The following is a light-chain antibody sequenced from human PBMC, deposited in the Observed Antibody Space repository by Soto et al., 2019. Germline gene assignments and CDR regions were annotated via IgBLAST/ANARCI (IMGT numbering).Light chain of an antibody. CDR2: EVS. CDR1: SSDVGGYNY. Sequence: VLTQPASVSGSPGQSITISCTGTSSDVGGYNYVSWYQQHPGKAPKLMIYEVSNRPSGVSYRFSGSKSGNTASLTISGLRAEDEADYYCSSYTSSSTLNYVFGTGTKVTVL. CDR3: SSYTSSSTLNYV. J-gene: IGLJ1*01. V-gene: IGLV2-14*01.